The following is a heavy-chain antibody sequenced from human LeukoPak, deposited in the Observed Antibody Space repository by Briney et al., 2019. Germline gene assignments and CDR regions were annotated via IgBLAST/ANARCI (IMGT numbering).Heavy chain of an antibody. CDR3: ARVGYYDFWSGYARDAFDI. CDR2: IYYSGST. D-gene: IGHD3-3*01. V-gene: IGHV4-61*01. Sequence: SETLSLTCTVSGGSVSSGSYYWSWLRQPPGKGLEWIGYIYYSGSTNYNPSLKSRVTISVDTSKNQFSLKLSSVTAADTAVYYCARVGYYDFWSGYARDAFDIWGQGTMVTVSS. CDR1: GGSVSSGSYY. J-gene: IGHJ3*02.